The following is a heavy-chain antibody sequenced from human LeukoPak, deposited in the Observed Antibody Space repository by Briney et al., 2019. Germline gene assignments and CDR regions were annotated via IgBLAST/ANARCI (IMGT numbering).Heavy chain of an antibody. J-gene: IGHJ4*02. Sequence: AAVKVACKASGYTFTGYYMRWVRQPPGQGLEWMGWINPNSGGTNSAQKFQGRVTMTRDTSISTAYMELSRLRSDDTAVYYCARPRITMMNPTDYWGQGTLVTVSS. V-gene: IGHV1-2*02. CDR1: GYTFTGYY. CDR2: INPNSGGT. CDR3: ARPRITMMNPTDY. D-gene: IGHD3-22*01.